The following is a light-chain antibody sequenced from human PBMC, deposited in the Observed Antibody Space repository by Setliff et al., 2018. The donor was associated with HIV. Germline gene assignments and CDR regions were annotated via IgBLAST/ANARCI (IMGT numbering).Light chain of an antibody. CDR1: YSDVGGYNY. CDR2: EVS. V-gene: IGLV2-8*01. CDR3: SSYAGSNNV. J-gene: IGLJ1*01. Sequence: QSALTQPASVSGSPGQSVTISCNGSYSDVGGYNYVSWYQQHPGKAPKLMIYEVSKRPSGVPDRFSGSKSGNTASLTVSGLQAEDEADYYCSSYAGSNNVFGTGTKVTVL.